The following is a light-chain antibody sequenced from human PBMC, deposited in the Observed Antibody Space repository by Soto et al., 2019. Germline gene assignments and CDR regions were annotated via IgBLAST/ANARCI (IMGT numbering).Light chain of an antibody. J-gene: IGLJ3*02. CDR3: QVWDSSSDHWV. CDR2: DDN. V-gene: IGLV3-21*02. Sequence: SYELTQPPSVSVAPGLTARITCGGNNIGSKSVHWYQQKPGQAPVLVVYDDNNRPSGIPERFSGSNSGNTATLTISRVEVGDEADYYCQVWDSSSDHWVFGGGTKVTVL. CDR1: NIGSKS.